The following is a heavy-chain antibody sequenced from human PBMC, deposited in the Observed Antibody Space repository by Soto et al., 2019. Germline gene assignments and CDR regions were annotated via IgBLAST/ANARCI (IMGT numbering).Heavy chain of an antibody. CDR1: GFTFSSYA. V-gene: IGHV3-30-3*01. CDR3: ASPQPHSSSPASGYYYGMDV. J-gene: IGHJ6*02. Sequence: VQLLESGGGLVQPGGSLRLSCAASGFTFSSYAMHWVRQAPGKGLEWVAVISYDGSNKYYADSVKGRFTISRDNSKNTLYLQMNSLRAEDTAVYYCASPQPHSSSPASGYYYGMDVWGQGTTVTVSS. CDR2: ISYDGSNK. D-gene: IGHD6-6*01.